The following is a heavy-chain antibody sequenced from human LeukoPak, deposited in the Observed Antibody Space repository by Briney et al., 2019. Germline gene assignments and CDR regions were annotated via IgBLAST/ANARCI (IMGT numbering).Heavy chain of an antibody. CDR3: ASPQTIDYWDSGTSGSSDY. Sequence: SETLSLTCSVSGGSISASSHYWAWVRQPPGKGLEWIGSVYYTGSIRYNTSLKSRVTLSADTSNNLFSLKLSSVTAADTAVYYCASPQTIDYWDSGTSGSSDYWSQGTLVTVSS. J-gene: IGHJ4*02. CDR2: VYYTGSI. V-gene: IGHV4-39*02. CDR1: GGSISASSHY. D-gene: IGHD3-10*01.